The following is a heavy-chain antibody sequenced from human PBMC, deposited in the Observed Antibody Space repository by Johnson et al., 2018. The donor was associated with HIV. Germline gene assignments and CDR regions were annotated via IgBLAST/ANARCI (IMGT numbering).Heavy chain of an antibody. CDR1: GFTFSSYA. Sequence: VQLVESGGGVVRPGGSLRLSCAASGFTFSSYAMSWVRQAPGKGLEWVSSISGSGGTTYYADSVKGRFTISRDNSKNTLYLQMDSLRPEDTAVYYCAREIQYFTAFDIWGQGTMVTVSS. D-gene: IGHD3-9*01. J-gene: IGHJ3*02. CDR3: AREIQYFTAFDI. V-gene: IGHV3-23*04. CDR2: ISGSGGTT.